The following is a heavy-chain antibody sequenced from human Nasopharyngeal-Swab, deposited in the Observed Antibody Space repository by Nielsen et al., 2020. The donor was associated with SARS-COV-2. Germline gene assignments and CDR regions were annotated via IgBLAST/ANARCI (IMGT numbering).Heavy chain of an antibody. J-gene: IGHJ6*02. D-gene: IGHD4-17*01. V-gene: IGHV3-30-3*01. CDR1: GGTFSSYA. Sequence: SCKASGGTFSSYAMHWVRQAPGKGLEWVAVISYDGSNKYYADSVKGRFTISRDNSKNTLHLQMNSLRAEDTAVYYCARSYYGAYYYGMDVWGQGTTVTVSS. CDR3: ARSYYGAYYYGMDV. CDR2: ISYDGSNK.